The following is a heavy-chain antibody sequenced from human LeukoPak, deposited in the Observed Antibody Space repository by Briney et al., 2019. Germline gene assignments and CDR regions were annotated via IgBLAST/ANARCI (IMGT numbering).Heavy chain of an antibody. Sequence: PGGSLRLSCAASGFTFSSYAMSWVRQAPGKGLEWVSAISGSGGSTYYADSVKGRFTISRDNSKNTLYLQMNSLRAEDTAVYYCAKFSESAAHGGDAFDIWGQGTMVTVSS. D-gene: IGHD6-13*01. J-gene: IGHJ3*02. CDR1: GFTFSSYA. V-gene: IGHV3-23*01. CDR2: ISGSGGST. CDR3: AKFSESAAHGGDAFDI.